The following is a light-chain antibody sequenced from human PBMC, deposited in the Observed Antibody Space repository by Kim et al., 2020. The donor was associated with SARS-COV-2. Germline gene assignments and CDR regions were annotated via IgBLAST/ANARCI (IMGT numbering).Light chain of an antibody. V-gene: IGLV4-69*01. CDR2: LNSDGSL. Sequence: ASVNLTCTLSSGHISYDIAWHQQQPETGPRYLMKLNSDGSLSKGDGIPDRFSGSSSGAERYLTISSLQSEDEAYYYCQTWGPGIRVFGGGTQLTVL. J-gene: IGLJ3*02. CDR1: SGHISYD. CDR3: QTWGPGIRV.